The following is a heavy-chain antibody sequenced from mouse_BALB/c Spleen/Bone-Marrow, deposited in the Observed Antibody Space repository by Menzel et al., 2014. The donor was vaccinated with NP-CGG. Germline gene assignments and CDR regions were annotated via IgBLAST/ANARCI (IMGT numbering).Heavy chain of an antibody. CDR3: ARLGYYGWFAY. CDR2: INPESNTI. D-gene: IGHD2-3*01. Sequence: EVKLVESGGGLVRPGGSLKLSCAASGFDFSRYWMSWVRQAPGKGLQWIGEINPESNTINYTPSLKDKFIISRDNAKNTLYLQMSKVRSEDTALYCCARLGYYGWFAYWGQGTLVTVSA. J-gene: IGHJ3*01. V-gene: IGHV4-1*02. CDR1: GFDFSRYW.